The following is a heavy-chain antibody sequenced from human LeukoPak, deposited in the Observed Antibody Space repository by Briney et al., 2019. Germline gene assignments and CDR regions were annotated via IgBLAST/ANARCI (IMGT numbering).Heavy chain of an antibody. D-gene: IGHD5-18*01. CDR1: GFTFNSYA. V-gene: IGHV3-23*01. CDR3: AKHSYGHSGGMDV. Sequence: GGSLRLSCAASGFTFNSYAMSWGRQAPGKGLEWVSAISGSGGSTYYADSVKGRFTISRDNSKKTLYLQMNRLRAEDTAVYYCAKHSYGHSGGMDVWGQGTTVTVSS. CDR2: ISGSGGST. J-gene: IGHJ6*02.